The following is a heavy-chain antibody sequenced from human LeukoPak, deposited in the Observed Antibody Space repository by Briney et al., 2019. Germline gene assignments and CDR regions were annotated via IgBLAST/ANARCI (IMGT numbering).Heavy chain of an antibody. V-gene: IGHV3-7*01. CDR2: IKQDGSEK. CDR1: GSTFSSYW. D-gene: IGHD6-13*01. J-gene: IGHJ4*02. Sequence: GGSLRLSCAASGSTFSSYWMSWVRQAPGKGLEWVANIKQDGSEKYYVDSVKGRFTISRDNAKNSLYLQMNSLRAEDTAVYYCARSSAAAFYWGQGTLVTVSS. CDR3: ARSSAAAFY.